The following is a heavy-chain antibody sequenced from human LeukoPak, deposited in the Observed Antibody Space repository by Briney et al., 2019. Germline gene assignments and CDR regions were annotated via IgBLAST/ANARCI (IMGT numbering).Heavy chain of an antibody. CDR1: GFTFSSYG. CDR3: AKELDTMFFDY. V-gene: IGHV3-30*18. D-gene: IGHD3-10*02. J-gene: IGHJ4*02. CDR2: ISYDGSNK. Sequence: PGRSLRLSCAASGFTFSSYGMHWVRQAPGKGLEWVAVISYDGSNKYYADSVKGRFTISRDSGRKSVYLQMNSLTTDDTAFYFCAKELDTMFFDYWGQGALVTVSS.